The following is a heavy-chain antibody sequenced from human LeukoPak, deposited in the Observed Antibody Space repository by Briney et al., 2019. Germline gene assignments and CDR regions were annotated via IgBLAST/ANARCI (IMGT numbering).Heavy chain of an antibody. CDR2: ITSSSTII. D-gene: IGHD1-26*01. V-gene: IGHV3-48*01. CDR3: ARVGLLHYPMDY. Sequence: PGGSLRLSCTASGFTFSSHSMNWVRQAPGKGLEWLSYITSSSTIIYYADSVKGRFTTSRDNAKNSVYLQMNSLRAEDTAVYYCARVGLLHYPMDYRGRGTLLTVSS. CDR1: GFTFSSHS. J-gene: IGHJ4*02.